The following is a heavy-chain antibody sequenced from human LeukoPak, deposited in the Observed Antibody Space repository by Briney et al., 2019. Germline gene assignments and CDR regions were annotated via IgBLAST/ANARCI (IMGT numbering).Heavy chain of an antibody. CDR1: GFTYGTYA. CDR2: ISDTGAAT. CDR3: TNLGKYCSGFSCYK. Sequence: GGSLRLSCAASGFTYGTYAVSWVRQAPGKGLDWVSAISDTGAATYYADSVRGRFTVSRDNSINTVYLQMNSLRAEDTAVYYCTNLGKYCSGFSCYKWGQGTLVTVSS. J-gene: IGHJ4*02. D-gene: IGHD2-2*02. V-gene: IGHV3-23*01.